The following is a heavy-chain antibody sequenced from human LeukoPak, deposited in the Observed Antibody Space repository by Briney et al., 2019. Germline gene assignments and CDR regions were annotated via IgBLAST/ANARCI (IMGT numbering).Heavy chain of an antibody. CDR3: ARGSAIFGVVITKRRFDY. V-gene: IGHV4-39*01. D-gene: IGHD3-3*01. CDR1: SGSISSSRYY. Sequence: KASETLSLTCTVSSGSISSSRYYWRWIRQPPGKGLEWIGSIYYSGSTYYNPSLKSRVTISVDTSKNQFSLKLSSVTAADTAVYYFARGSAIFGVVITKRRFDYWGQGTLVTVSS. J-gene: IGHJ4*02. CDR2: IYYSGST.